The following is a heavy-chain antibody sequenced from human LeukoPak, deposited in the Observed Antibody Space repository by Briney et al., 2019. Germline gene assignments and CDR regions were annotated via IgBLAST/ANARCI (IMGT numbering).Heavy chain of an antibody. V-gene: IGHV3-23*01. CDR3: AKDEYYYDSSGYEFDY. Sequence: TGGSLRLSCAASGFTFSSYAMSGVRQAPGKGLDWVSAISGSGGSTYYADSVKGRFTISRDNSKNPLYLQMNSLRAEDTAVYYCAKDEYYYDSSGYEFDYWGQGTLVTVSS. CDR2: ISGSGGST. CDR1: GFTFSSYA. D-gene: IGHD3-22*01. J-gene: IGHJ4*02.